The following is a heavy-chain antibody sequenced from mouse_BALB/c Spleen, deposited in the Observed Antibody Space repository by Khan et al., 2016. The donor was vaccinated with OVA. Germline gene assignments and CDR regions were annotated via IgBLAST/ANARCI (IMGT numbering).Heavy chain of an antibody. CDR3: TRIYRSDCDY. J-gene: IGHJ2*01. V-gene: IGHV1-20*02. D-gene: IGHD1-1*01. CDR1: GYSFTGYF. CDR2: INPHIGET. Sequence: EVQLQQSGPELVRPGASVKISCKASGYSFTGYFMNWVMQSHGKSLEWIGRINPHIGETFYNQRFKDKATLTVDESSSTAHMELRSLASEDSAVYYCTRIYRSDCDYRSQSTTLTVSS.